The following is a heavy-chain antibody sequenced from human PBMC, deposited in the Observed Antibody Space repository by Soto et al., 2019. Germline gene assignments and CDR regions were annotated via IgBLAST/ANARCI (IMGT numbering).Heavy chain of an antibody. CDR2: ISGYNGNT. Sequence: QVQLVQSGAEVKKPGASVKVSCKASGYTFSSYGISWVRQAPGQGLEWMGWISGYNGNTDYAQSLQGRVTMTTDTFTNTAYMELRSLRSDDTAVYYCARARGQWLVTTEYDCWGKGTLVTGSS. CDR3: ARARGQWLVTTEYDC. V-gene: IGHV1-18*01. J-gene: IGHJ4*02. CDR1: GYTFSSYG. D-gene: IGHD6-19*01.